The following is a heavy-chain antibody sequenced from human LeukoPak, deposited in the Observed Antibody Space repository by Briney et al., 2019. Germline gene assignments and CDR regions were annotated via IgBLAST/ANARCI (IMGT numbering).Heavy chain of an antibody. V-gene: IGHV4-30-4*01. CDR3: ARRGFRNGGQKPGAFDI. J-gene: IGHJ3*02. CDR1: GGSISSGDYY. D-gene: IGHD2-8*01. Sequence: PSETLSLTCTVSGGSISSGDYYWSWIRQLPGKGLEWIGYIYYSGSTYYNPSLKSRVTISVDTSKNQFSLKLSSVTAADTAVYYCARRGFRNGGQKPGAFDIWGQGTMVTVSS. CDR2: IYYSGST.